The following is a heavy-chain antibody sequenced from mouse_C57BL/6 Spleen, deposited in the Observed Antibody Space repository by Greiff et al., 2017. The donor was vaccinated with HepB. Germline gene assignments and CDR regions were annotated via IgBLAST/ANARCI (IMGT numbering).Heavy chain of an antibody. CDR1: GYTFTDYE. CDR3: TRRDYGYFDV. Sequence: VQLQQSGAELVRPGASVTLSCKASGYTFTDYEMHWVKQTPVHGLEWIGAIDPETGGTAYNQKFKGKAILTADKSSSTAYMELRSLPSEDSAVYYCTRRDYGYFDVWGTGTTVTVSS. CDR2: IDPETGGT. V-gene: IGHV1-15*01. J-gene: IGHJ1*03.